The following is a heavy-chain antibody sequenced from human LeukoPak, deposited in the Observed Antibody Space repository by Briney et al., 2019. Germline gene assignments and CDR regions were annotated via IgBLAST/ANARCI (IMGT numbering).Heavy chain of an antibody. CDR1: GGSISSYY. Sequence: SETLSLTCTVSGGSISSYYWSWIRQPPGKGLEWIGYIYYSGSTNYNPSLKSRVTISVDTSKNQFSLKLSFVTAADTAVYYCARENSGLIVAWGAFDIWGQGTMVTVSS. V-gene: IGHV4-59*01. CDR2: IYYSGST. J-gene: IGHJ3*02. CDR3: ARENSGLIVAWGAFDI. D-gene: IGHD3-22*01.